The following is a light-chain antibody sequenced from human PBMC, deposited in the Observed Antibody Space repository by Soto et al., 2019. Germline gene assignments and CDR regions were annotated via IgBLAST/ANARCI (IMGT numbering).Light chain of an antibody. V-gene: IGLV3-21*02. CDR3: QVWDSSTDQNVV. CDR2: DDS. Sequence: VLTQPPSVSVAPGQTARLTCGGNKIGTKSVHWYQQKPGQAPVLVVFDDSDRPSGIPERFSGSNSGNTATLTISRVEAGDEADYYCQVWDSSTDQNVVFGGGTKLTVL. CDR1: KIGTKS. J-gene: IGLJ2*01.